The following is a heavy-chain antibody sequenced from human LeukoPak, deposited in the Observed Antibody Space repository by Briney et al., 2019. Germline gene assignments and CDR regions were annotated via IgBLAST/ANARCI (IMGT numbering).Heavy chain of an antibody. Sequence: ASVKVSCKASGYTFSDFYIHWVRQAPGDTFEWMGRVDPADGERMSPGSFRDRVTITADTSTDTAHMELTRLTSDDTAIYFCATVGSEGNWFETWGQGTLVTVSS. D-gene: IGHD1-26*01. J-gene: IGHJ5*02. CDR2: VDPADGER. V-gene: IGHV1-69-2*01. CDR1: GYTFSDFY. CDR3: ATVGSEGNWFET.